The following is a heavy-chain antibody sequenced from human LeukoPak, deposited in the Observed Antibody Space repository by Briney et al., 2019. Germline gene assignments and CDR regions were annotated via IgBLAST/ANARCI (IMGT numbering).Heavy chain of an antibody. CDR2: ISYDGSNK. D-gene: IGHD1-14*01. Sequence: GGSLRLSCAASGFTFSSYGMHWVRQAPGKGLEWVAVISYDGSNKYYADSVKGRFTISRDNSKNTLYLQMNSLRAEDTAIYYCAKSTTSFDYWGQGTLVTVSS. V-gene: IGHV3-30*18. CDR3: AKSTTSFDY. J-gene: IGHJ4*02. CDR1: GFTFSSYG.